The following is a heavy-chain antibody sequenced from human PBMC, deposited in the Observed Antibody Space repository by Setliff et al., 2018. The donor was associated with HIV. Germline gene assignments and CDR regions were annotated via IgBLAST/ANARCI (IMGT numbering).Heavy chain of an antibody. V-gene: IGHV1-69*10. CDR2: VIPALGIP. CDR3: ASGGGREALRATAQLPHS. J-gene: IGHJ4*02. CDR1: GVSFNNFR. Sequence: ASVKVSCKASGVSFNNFRINWIRQAPGQGLEWVGGVIPALGIPDYAQKLQGRITITAAKYTDTAYMELSNLRFEDTAIYFCASGGGREALRATAQLPHSWGQGTLVTVSS. D-gene: IGHD1-26*01.